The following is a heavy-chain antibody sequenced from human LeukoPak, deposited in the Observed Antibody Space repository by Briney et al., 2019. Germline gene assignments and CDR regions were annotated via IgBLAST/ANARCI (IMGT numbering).Heavy chain of an antibody. D-gene: IGHD3-22*01. J-gene: IGHJ3*02. V-gene: IGHV1-24*01. Sequence: ASVKVSCKVSGYTLTELSMHWLRQPPGKGLEWMGGFDPEDGETIYAQKLQGKVTMTEDTSTDTAYMELSSLRSEDTAVYYCATDRPSAQTMIVVVDAFDIWGQGTMVTVSS. CDR2: FDPEDGET. CDR1: GYTLTELS. CDR3: ATDRPSAQTMIVVVDAFDI.